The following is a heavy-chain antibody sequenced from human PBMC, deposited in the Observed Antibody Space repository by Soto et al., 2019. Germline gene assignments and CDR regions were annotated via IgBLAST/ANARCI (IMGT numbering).Heavy chain of an antibody. CDR2: ISGNGGYT. Sequence: GGSLRLSCAASGFTFSNYAMSWVRQAPGKGLEWVSAISGNGGYTYYADSVKGRFTISRDNSKNTLYLQMNSLRAEDTAVYYCAKAPAVLPAPQFDYWGQGTLVTVSS. D-gene: IGHD6-19*01. J-gene: IGHJ4*02. CDR1: GFTFSNYA. V-gene: IGHV3-23*01. CDR3: AKAPAVLPAPQFDY.